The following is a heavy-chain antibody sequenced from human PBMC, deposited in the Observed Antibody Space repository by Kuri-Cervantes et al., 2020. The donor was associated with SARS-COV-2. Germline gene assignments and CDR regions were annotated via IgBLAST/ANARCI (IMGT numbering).Heavy chain of an antibody. CDR3: AREGTSGYDFSYYYGMGV. V-gene: IGHV4-34*01. Sequence: ESLKISCAVYGGSFSGYYWSWIRQPPGKGLEWIGEINHSGSTNYNPSLKSRVTISVDTSKNQFSLKLSSVTAADTAVYYCAREGTSGYDFSYYYGMGVWGQGTTVTVSS. CDR2: INHSGST. CDR1: GGSFSGYY. J-gene: IGHJ6*02. D-gene: IGHD5-12*01.